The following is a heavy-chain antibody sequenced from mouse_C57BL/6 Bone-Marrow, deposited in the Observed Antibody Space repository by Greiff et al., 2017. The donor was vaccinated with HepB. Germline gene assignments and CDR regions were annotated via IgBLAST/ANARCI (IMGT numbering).Heavy chain of an antibody. D-gene: IGHD1-1*01. J-gene: IGHJ3*01. V-gene: IGHV1-62-2*01. CDR3: ARHEESLNYYGSSSWFAY. Sequence: VQLQQSGAELVKPGASVKLSCKASGYTFTEYTIHWVKQRSGQGLEWIGWFYPGSGSIKYNEKFKDKATLTADKSSSTVYMELSRLTSEDSAVYVCARHEESLNYYGSSSWFAYWGQGTLVTVSA. CDR2: FYPGSGSI. CDR1: GYTFTEYT.